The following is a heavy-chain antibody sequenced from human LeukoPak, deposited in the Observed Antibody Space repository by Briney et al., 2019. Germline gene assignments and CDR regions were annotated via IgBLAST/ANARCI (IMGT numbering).Heavy chain of an antibody. J-gene: IGHJ4*02. CDR2: ISGSGGST. Sequence: GASLRLSCAASGFIFSSYAMSWVRQAPGKGLEWVSAISGSGGSTYYADSVKGRFTISRDNSKNTLYLQMNSLRAEDTAVYYCAKDHGGLSSGWPYYFDYWGQGTLVTVSS. CDR3: AKDHGGLSSGWPYYFDY. V-gene: IGHV3-23*01. D-gene: IGHD6-19*01. CDR1: GFIFSSYA.